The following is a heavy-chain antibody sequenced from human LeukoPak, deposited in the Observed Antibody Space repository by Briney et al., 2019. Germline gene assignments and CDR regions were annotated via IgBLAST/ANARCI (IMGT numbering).Heavy chain of an antibody. Sequence: ASVKVSCKASGGTFSSYAISWVRQAPGQGLEWMGIINPSGGSTSYAQKFQGRVTMTRDTSTSTVYMELSSLRSEDTAVYYCARMIGGSYPDYYYGMDVWGQGTTVTVSS. CDR1: GGTFSSYA. V-gene: IGHV1-46*01. D-gene: IGHD1-26*01. CDR2: INPSGGST. CDR3: ARMIGGSYPDYYYGMDV. J-gene: IGHJ6*02.